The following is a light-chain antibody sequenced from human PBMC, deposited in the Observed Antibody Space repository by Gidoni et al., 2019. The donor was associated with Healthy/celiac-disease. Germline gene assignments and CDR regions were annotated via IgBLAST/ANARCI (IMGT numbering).Light chain of an antibody. Sequence: IQMTQSPSSLSASVGDRVTITCRVSQRISSYLTWYQQKPGKAPKLLIYAASSLQSGVPSRFSGSGSGTDFTLTISSLQPEDFATYYCQQSYSTPVTFGGGTKVEIK. V-gene: IGKV1-39*01. CDR3: QQSYSTPVT. CDR1: QRISSY. CDR2: AAS. J-gene: IGKJ4*01.